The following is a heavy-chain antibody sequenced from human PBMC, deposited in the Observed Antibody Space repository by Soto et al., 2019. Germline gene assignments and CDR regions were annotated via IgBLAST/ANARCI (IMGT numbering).Heavy chain of an antibody. CDR2: IYYSGST. D-gene: IGHD3-10*01. J-gene: IGHJ6*02. V-gene: IGHV4-59*01. Sequence: SETLSLTCTVSCGSISSYYWSWIRQPPGKGLEWIGYIYYSGSTNYNPSLKSRVTISVDTSKNQFSLKLSSVTAADTAVYYCARGGGTYYYGSGSSNYYYYYGMDVWGQGTTVTVSS. CDR1: CGSISSYY. CDR3: ARGGGTYYYGSGSSNYYYYYGMDV.